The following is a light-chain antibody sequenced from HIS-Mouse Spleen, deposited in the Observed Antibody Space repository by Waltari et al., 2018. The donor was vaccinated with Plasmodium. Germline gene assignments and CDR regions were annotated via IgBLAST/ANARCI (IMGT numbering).Light chain of an antibody. V-gene: IGLV2-23*01. J-gene: IGLJ1*01. CDR3: CSYAGSSTYV. CDR2: EGS. Sequence: QSALPQPASVSGSPGQSITISCTGTSSDVGSYNLVTWYQQHPGKAPKLILYEGSKRPSGVSNRFSGSKSGNTASLTISGLQAEDEADYYCCSYAGSSTYVFGTGTKVTVL. CDR1: SSDVGSYNL.